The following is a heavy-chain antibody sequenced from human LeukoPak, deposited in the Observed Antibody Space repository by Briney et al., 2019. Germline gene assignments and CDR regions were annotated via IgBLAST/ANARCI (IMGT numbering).Heavy chain of an antibody. CDR2: IYYGGST. J-gene: IGHJ4*02. D-gene: IGHD3-22*01. CDR3: ARLFDDYDSSGFSIDY. V-gene: IGHV4-39*01. CDR1: GASISGSSYY. Sequence: PSETLSLTCTVSGASISGSSYYWGWIRQPPGKGLEWSGNIYYGGSTYYNPSLKSRVTISVDTSKNQFSLKLSSVTAADTAVYYCARLFDDYDSSGFSIDYWGQGTLVTVSS.